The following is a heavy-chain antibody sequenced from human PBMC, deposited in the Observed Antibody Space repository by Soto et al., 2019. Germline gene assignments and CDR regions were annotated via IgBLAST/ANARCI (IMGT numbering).Heavy chain of an antibody. Sequence: PGGSLRLSCAASGFTFSSYWMSWVRQAPGKGLEWVANIKQDGSEKYYVDSVKGRFTISRDNAKNSLYLQMNSLRAEDTAVYYCPSRLQWFADLFAFDIWRQGPTVTVSS. D-gene: IGHD3-10*01. CDR2: IKQDGSEK. V-gene: IGHV3-7*01. CDR3: PSRLQWFADLFAFDI. CDR1: GFTFSSYW. J-gene: IGHJ3*02.